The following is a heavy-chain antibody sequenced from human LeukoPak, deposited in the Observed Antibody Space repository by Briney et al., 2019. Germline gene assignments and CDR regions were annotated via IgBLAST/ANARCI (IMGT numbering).Heavy chain of an antibody. CDR2: ISWNSGSI. Sequence: GRSLRLSCAASGFTFDDYAMHWVRQAPGKGLEGVSGISWNSGSIGYADSVKGRFTISRDNAKNSLYLQMNSLRAEDTALYYCAKDRARVSGSCYNPTPYYYYGMDVWGKGTTVTVSS. V-gene: IGHV3-9*01. J-gene: IGHJ6*04. CDR3: AKDRARVSGSCYNPTPYYYYGMDV. CDR1: GFTFDDYA. D-gene: IGHD3-10*01.